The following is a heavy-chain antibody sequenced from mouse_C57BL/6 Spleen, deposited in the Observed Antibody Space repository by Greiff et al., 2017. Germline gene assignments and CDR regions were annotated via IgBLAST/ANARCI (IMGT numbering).Heavy chain of an antibody. D-gene: IGHD1-1*01. CDR1: GYAFSSYW. J-gene: IGHJ4*01. CDR2: IYPGDGDT. V-gene: IGHV1-80*01. Sequence: VQGVESGAELVKPGASVKISCKASGYAFSSYWMNWVKQRPGKGLEWIGQIYPGDGDTNSNGKFKGKATLTADKSSSTAYMQLSSLTSEDSAVYFCARGDYYGSSLYARDYWGQGTSVTVSS. CDR3: ARGDYYGSSLYARDY.